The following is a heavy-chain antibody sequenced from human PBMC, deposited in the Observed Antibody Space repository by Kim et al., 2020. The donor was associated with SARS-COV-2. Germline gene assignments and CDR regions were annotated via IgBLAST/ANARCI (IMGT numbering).Heavy chain of an antibody. V-gene: IGHV3-15*01. CDR3: TTDKRFGEDAFDI. CDR1: GFTFSNAW. CDR2: IKSKTDDGTT. Sequence: GGSLRLSCAASGFTFSNAWMSWVRQAPGKGLEWVGRIKSKTDDGTTDYAAPVKGRFIISRDESKTTLYLQMNSLKSEDTAVYYCTTDKRFGEDAFDIWGQGTMVTVSS. D-gene: IGHD3-10*01. J-gene: IGHJ3*02.